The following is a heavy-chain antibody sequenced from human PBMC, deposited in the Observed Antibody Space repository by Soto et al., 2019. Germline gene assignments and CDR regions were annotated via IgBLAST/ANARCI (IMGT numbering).Heavy chain of an antibody. CDR2: INSDGSST. V-gene: IGHV3-74*01. Sequence: GGSLRLSCAASGFTFTNYWMQWVRQAPGKGLVRVSRINSDGSSTSHADSVKGRFTISRDNAKNTLYLQMSSLRAEDTAVYYCARPQYLPDDVFDVWGRGTVVTVSS. D-gene: IGHD2-2*01. CDR3: ARPQYLPDDVFDV. CDR1: GFTFTNYW. J-gene: IGHJ3*01.